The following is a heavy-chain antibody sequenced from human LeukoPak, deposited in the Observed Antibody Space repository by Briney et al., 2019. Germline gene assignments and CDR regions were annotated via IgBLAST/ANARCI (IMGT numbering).Heavy chain of an antibody. CDR1: GFMFGDHE. Sequence: GGSLRLSCAASGFMFGDHEMNWVRQAPGKGLEWISYIGRSVTTISYSDSVKGRFAIYRDNAKNSLYLQMNSLGAEDTALYFCASETSTGNFNALDIWGQGTMVTVSS. CDR2: IGRSVTTI. CDR3: ASETSTGNFNALDI. J-gene: IGHJ3*02. D-gene: IGHD4-23*01. V-gene: IGHV3-48*03.